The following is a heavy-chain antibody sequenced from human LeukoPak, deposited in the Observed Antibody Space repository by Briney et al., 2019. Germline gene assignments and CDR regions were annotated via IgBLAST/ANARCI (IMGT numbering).Heavy chain of an antibody. D-gene: IGHD4-11*01. CDR2: NKSKIDGGTT. Sequence: GGSLRLSCAASGFTFTNAWMSWVRQAPGKGLEWVGRNKSKIDGGTTDYAAPVKGRFTISRDDSKNTLYLQMNSLKTEDTAVYYCTTDHQTTVSPYYHYYYMDVWGKGTTVTVSS. J-gene: IGHJ6*03. CDR3: TTDHQTTVSPYYHYYYMDV. V-gene: IGHV3-15*01. CDR1: GFTFTNAW.